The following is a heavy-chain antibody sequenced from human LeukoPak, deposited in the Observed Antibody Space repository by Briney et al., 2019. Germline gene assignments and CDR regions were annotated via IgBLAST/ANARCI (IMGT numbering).Heavy chain of an antibody. Sequence: GGSLRLSCAASGFTFSSFPMSWVRQAPGKGLEWVSVVSGTDGSTYYADSVKGRFTLSRDDSKNALYLQMNSLRAEDTAVYYCAKDRDVDRDYYFDYWGQGTLVTVSS. D-gene: IGHD5-12*01. J-gene: IGHJ4*02. CDR1: GFTFSSFP. CDR3: AKDRDVDRDYYFDY. CDR2: VSGTDGST. V-gene: IGHV3-23*01.